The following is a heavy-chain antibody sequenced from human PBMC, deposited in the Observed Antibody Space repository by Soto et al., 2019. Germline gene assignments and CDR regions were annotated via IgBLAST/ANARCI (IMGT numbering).Heavy chain of an antibody. CDR3: AREYDSSGYGFDY. J-gene: IGHJ4*02. V-gene: IGHV3-30-3*01. D-gene: IGHD3-22*01. CDR2: ISYDGSNK. Sequence: GGSLRLSCAASGFTFSSYAMHWVRQAPGKGLEWVAVISYDGSNKYYADSVKGRFTISRDNSKNTLYLQMNSLRAEDTAVYYCAREYDSSGYGFDYWGQGTPVTVSS. CDR1: GFTFSSYA.